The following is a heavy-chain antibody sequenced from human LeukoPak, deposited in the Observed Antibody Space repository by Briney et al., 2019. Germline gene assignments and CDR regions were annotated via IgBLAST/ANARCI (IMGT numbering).Heavy chain of an antibody. J-gene: IGHJ4*02. Sequence: GGSLRHSCAASGFTFSSYSMNWVRQAPGMGLEWVSSISSSSSYIYYADSVKGRFTISRDNAKNSLYLQMNSLRAEDTAVYYCAREEQLAAFDYWGQGTLVTVSS. CDR2: ISSSSSYI. D-gene: IGHD6-6*01. CDR1: GFTFSSYS. V-gene: IGHV3-21*01. CDR3: AREEQLAAFDY.